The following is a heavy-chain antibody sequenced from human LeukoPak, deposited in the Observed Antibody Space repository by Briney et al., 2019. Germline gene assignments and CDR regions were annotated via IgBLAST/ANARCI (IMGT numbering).Heavy chain of an antibody. CDR3: ARLYYYFWSGFSSWFDP. D-gene: IGHD3-3*01. CDR2: IYTRGST. Sequence: PSETLSLTCTAPGVTISSYYWSWIRQAAGKGLEWIARIYTRGSTNYNPSLKSRVTISVDKSKNQFSLKLSSVTAADTAVYYCARLYYYFWSGFSSWFDPWGQGTLVTVSS. J-gene: IGHJ5*02. CDR1: GVTISSYY. V-gene: IGHV4-4*07.